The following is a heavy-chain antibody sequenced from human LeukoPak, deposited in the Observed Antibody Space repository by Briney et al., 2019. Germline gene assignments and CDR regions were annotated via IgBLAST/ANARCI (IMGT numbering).Heavy chain of an antibody. CDR1: GFTFNRNA. V-gene: IGHV3-23*01. Sequence: PGGSLRLSCAASGFTFNRNAISWVRQAPGKGLEWVSTIGGSGDKTFYADSVKGRFTISRDNSKNMLHLQMSSLTGEDTALYYWVRRGDANNGWGDHDYWGQGALVTVSS. CDR3: VRRGDANNGWGDHDY. D-gene: IGHD6-19*01. J-gene: IGHJ4*02. CDR2: IGGSGDKT.